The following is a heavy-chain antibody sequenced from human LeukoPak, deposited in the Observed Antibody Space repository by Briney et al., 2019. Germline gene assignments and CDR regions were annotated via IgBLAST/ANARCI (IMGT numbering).Heavy chain of an antibody. Sequence: GGSLRLACSASGFTFTSHVMHWVRQAPGKGLQYVSGISMNIQTTYYAGSVKGRFTISRDSSKNTVYLQMNSLTAEDTAVYYCVREGLERRTNFDYWGQGTLVSVSS. CDR3: VREGLERRTNFDY. CDR2: ISMNIQTT. D-gene: IGHD1-1*01. CDR1: GFTFTSHV. V-gene: IGHV3-64D*06. J-gene: IGHJ4*02.